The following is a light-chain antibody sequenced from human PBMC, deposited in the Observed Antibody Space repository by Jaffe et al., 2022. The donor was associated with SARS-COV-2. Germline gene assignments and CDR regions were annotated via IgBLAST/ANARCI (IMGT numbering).Light chain of an antibody. CDR2: EGS. J-gene: IGLJ1*01. Sequence: QSALTQPASVSGSPGQSITISCTGTTSDVGIYSLVSWYQHHPGKAPKLMIYEGSKRPSGVSDRFSGSKSGNTAFLTISGLQAEDEADYHCCSYAGSRTYVFGTGTKVTVL. CDR1: TSDVGIYSL. V-gene: IGLV2-23*01. CDR3: CSYAGSRTYV.